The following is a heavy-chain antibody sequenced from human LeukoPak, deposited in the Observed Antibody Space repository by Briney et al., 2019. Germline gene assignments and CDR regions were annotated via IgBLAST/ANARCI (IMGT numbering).Heavy chain of an antibody. J-gene: IGHJ4*02. Sequence: PGGSLRLSCAASGFTFSNYWMSWVRQAPGKGLEWVANIKQGGSEKYYVDSVKGRFTISRDNAKNSLYLQMNSLRAEDTAVYSCARVSYGDYDGRTIDYWGQGTLVTVSS. V-gene: IGHV3-7*01. CDR3: ARVSYGDYDGRTIDY. CDR1: GFTFSNYW. CDR2: IKQGGSEK. D-gene: IGHD4-17*01.